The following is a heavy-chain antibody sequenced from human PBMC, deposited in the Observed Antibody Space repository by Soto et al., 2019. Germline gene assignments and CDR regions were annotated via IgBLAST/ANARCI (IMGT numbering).Heavy chain of an antibody. CDR3: ARARGGYSSCWYGGVVN. V-gene: IGHV1-69*12. CDR1: GGTFSSYA. Sequence: QVQLVQSGAEVKKPWSSVQVSCTASGGTFSSYAISWVRQAPGQGLAWLGGIIPIFGTANYAQKFQGRVTITADESTSTAYMEMSSLRSEDPAGYYCARARGGYSSCWYGGVVNLGQGTLVTFSS. D-gene: IGHD6-19*01. J-gene: IGHJ4*02. CDR2: IIPIFGTA.